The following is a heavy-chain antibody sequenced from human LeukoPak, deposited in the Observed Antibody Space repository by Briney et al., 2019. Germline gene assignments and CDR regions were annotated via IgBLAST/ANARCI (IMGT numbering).Heavy chain of an antibody. J-gene: IGHJ5*02. V-gene: IGHV3-23*01. CDR3: AKGSYSSSWYNWFDP. CDR1: GFTFSSYA. CDR2: ISGGGGTL. Sequence: GGSLRLSCGASGFTFSSYAMSWVRQAPGKGLEWVSVISGGGGTLFYADSVKGRFTISRDNSKNTLYLQMDSLRPEDTAVYYCAKGSYSSSWYNWFDPWGQGTLVIVSS. D-gene: IGHD6-13*01.